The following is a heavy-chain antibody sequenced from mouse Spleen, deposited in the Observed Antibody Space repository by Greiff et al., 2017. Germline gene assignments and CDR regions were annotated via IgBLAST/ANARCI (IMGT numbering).Heavy chain of an antibody. D-gene: IGHD4-1*01. CDR2: ISSGGSYT. CDR1: GFTFSSYA. V-gene: IGHV5-9-4*01. Sequence: EVQVVESGGGLVKPGGSLKLSCAASGFTFSSYAMSWVRQSPEKRLEWVAEISSGGSYTYYPDTVTGRFTISRDNAKNTLYLEMSSLRSEDTAMYYCARRTGKGYFDVWGAGTTVTVSS. J-gene: IGHJ1*01. CDR3: ARRTGKGYFDV.